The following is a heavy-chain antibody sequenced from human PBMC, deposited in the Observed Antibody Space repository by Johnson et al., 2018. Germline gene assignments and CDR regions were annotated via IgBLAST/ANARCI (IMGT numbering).Heavy chain of an antibody. CDR1: GFTFSTYG. CDR3: ASYYGSGSYQMYGMDV. V-gene: IGHV3-30*03. J-gene: IGHJ6*02. Sequence: QVQLVQSGGGLVQPGGSLRLSCAASGFTFSTYGMHWVRQAPGKGLEWVAVISYDGSNRYYADSVKGRFTISRDNSKNTLYLQMNSLRPGDTAVYYCASYYGSGSYQMYGMDVWGQGTTVTVSS. D-gene: IGHD3-10*01. CDR2: ISYDGSNR.